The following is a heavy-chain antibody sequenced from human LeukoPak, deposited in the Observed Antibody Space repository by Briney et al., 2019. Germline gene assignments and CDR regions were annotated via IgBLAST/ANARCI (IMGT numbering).Heavy chain of an antibody. V-gene: IGHV4-34*01. CDR2: INHSGST. J-gene: IGHJ5*02. D-gene: IGHD3-3*01. CDR1: GGSFSGYY. Sequence: HSETLSLTCAVYGGSFSGYYWSWIRQPPGKGLEWIGEINHSGSTNYNPSLKSRVTISVDTSKNQFSLKLSSVTAADTAVYYCTRRGPLTIFGVVTPDNWFDPWGQGTLVTVSS. CDR3: TRRGPLTIFGVVTPDNWFDP.